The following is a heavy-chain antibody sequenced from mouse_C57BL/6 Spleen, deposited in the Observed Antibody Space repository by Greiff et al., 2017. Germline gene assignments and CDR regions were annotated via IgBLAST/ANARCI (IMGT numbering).Heavy chain of an antibody. CDR2: INPNYGTN. Sequence: VQLLHSGPELVQPGASVKISCKASGYSFTDYNMNWVKQSNGKSLEWIGVINPNYGTNSYNQKFKGKATLTVYQSSSKAYMQLNSLTSTDTAVYYSARGYYDSSFYYFYYWGQGTTLTVSS. V-gene: IGHV1-39*01. CDR1: GYSFTDYN. D-gene: IGHD1-1*01. J-gene: IGHJ2*01. CDR3: ARGYYDSSFYYFYY.